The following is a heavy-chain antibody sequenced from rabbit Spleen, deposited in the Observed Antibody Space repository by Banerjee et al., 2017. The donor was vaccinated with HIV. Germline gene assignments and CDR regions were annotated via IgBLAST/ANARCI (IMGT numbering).Heavy chain of an antibody. CDR3: ARDTGSSFSSYGMDL. CDR2: IYVIDSSGFT. V-gene: IGHV1S45*01. CDR1: GFSFSGSLY. Sequence: EQLEESGGDLVKPGTSLTLTCKASGFSFSGSLYICWVRQAPGKGLEWIACIYVIDSSGFTYSATWAKGRFTCSKTSSTTVTLQMTSLTVADTATYFCARDTGSSFSSYGMDLWGPGTLVTVS. D-gene: IGHD8-1*01. J-gene: IGHJ6*01.